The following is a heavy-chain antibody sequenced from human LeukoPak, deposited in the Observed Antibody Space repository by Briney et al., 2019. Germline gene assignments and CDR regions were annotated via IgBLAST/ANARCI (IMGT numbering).Heavy chain of an antibody. J-gene: IGHJ6*03. CDR2: IKSDGTGA. V-gene: IGHV3-74*01. Sequence: GGSLRLSCAASGFRFSDYWMLWVREVPQKGLEWVSRIKSDGTGATYADSVNGRFTMSRDNAAKTLYLQMNSLRAEDTAIYYCARDRDGPNCYMDVWGKGTTVTVSS. D-gene: IGHD5-24*01. CDR3: ARDRDGPNCYMDV. CDR1: GFRFSDYW.